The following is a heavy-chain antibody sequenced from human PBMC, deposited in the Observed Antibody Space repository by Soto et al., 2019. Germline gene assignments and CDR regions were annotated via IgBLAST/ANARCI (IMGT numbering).Heavy chain of an antibody. CDR3: AKDGIVGATTAALIDY. CDR2: ISYDGSNK. Sequence: PGGSLRLSCAASGFTFSSYGMHWVRQAPGKGLEWVAVISYDGSNKYYADSVKGRFTISRDNSKNTLYLQMNSLRAEDTAVYYCAKDGIVGATTAALIDYWGQGTMVTVYS. V-gene: IGHV3-30*18. D-gene: IGHD1-26*01. J-gene: IGHJ4*02. CDR1: GFTFSSYG.